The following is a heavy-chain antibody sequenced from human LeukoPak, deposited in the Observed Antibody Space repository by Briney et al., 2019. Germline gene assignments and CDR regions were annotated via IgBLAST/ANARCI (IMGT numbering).Heavy chain of an antibody. V-gene: IGHV3-48*02. J-gene: IGHJ4*02. CDR1: GFTFSNYN. CDR2: ISSSSSTI. Sequence: GGSLRLSCAASGFTFSNYNMNWVRQAPGKGLEWVSYISSSSSTIYYADSVKGRFTISRDNARNSLYLQMDSLRDEDTAVYYCARGQVETAIPGDYWGQGTLVTVSS. CDR3: ARGQVETAIPGDY. D-gene: IGHD2-21*02.